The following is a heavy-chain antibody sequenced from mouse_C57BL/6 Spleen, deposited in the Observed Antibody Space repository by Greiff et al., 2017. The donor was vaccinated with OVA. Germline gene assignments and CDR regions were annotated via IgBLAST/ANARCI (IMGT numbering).Heavy chain of an antibody. CDR3: ARGGDY. J-gene: IGHJ2*01. Sequence: QVQLQQPGAELVRPGTSVKLSCKASGYTFTSYWMHWVKQRPGQGLEWIGVIDPSDSYTNYNQKFKGKATLTVDTSSSTAYMQLSSLTSKDSAVYYCARGGDYWGQGTTLTVSS. CDR1: GYTFTSYW. D-gene: IGHD1-1*02. V-gene: IGHV1-59*01. CDR2: IDPSDSYT.